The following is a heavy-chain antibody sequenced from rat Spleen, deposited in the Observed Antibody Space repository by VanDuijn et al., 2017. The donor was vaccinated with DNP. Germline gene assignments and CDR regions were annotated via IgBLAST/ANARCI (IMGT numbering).Heavy chain of an antibody. Sequence: EVQLVESGGGLVQPGRSLKLSCAASGFTFSNYDMAWVRQAPTKGLEWVASISNTGDNTFYSDSVKGRFTISRDNGESTLFLQMDSLRSEDTATYYCATAESAGFVSWGQGTLVTVSS. J-gene: IGHJ3*01. V-gene: IGHV5-25*01. CDR2: ISNTGDNT. CDR1: GFTFSNYD. CDR3: ATAESAGFVS.